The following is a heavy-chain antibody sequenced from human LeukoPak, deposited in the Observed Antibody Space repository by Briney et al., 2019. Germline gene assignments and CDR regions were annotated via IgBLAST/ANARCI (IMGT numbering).Heavy chain of an antibody. V-gene: IGHV1-2*02. CDR3: ARGMEPYYYMDV. J-gene: IGHJ6*03. Sequence: ASVKVSCKASGYTFTGYYMHWVRQAPGQGLEWMGWINPNSGGTNYAQKFQGRVTMTRDTSTSTAYMELSRLRSDDTAVYYCARGMEPYYYMDVWGKGTTVTVSS. CDR2: INPNSGGT. CDR1: GYTFTGYY. D-gene: IGHD1-26*01.